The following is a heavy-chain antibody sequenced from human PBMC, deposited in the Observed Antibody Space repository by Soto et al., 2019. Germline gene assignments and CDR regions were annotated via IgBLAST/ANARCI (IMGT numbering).Heavy chain of an antibody. CDR3: ARSRGMLYAFDI. Sequence: PGGSMRLSCLASGFTFSNYYMSVIRQAQGKGLAWVSFISSSSGYTNYADSVQGRFTISRDNAKNSLDLQMNSLRAEDMPVHYCARSRGMLYAFDIWGQGTRVTVSS. D-gene: IGHD2-8*01. J-gene: IGHJ3*02. V-gene: IGHV3-11*06. CDR1: GFTFSNYY. CDR2: ISSSSGYT.